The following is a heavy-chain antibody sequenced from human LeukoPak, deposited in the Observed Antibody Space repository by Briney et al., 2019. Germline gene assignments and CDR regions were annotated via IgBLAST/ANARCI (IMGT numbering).Heavy chain of an antibody. J-gene: IGHJ4*02. CDR2: INRDGSTT. CDR1: GFTFSNHW. D-gene: IGHD3-10*01. V-gene: IGHV3-74*03. Sequence: PGGSLRLSCAASGFTFSNHWVHWVRQAPGKGLVWVSRINRDGSTTKYADSVKGRFTVSRDNAKNTLNLQMNSLRVEDTAVYYCARDKKSGESSEIDYWGQGTLVTVSS. CDR3: ARDKKSGESSEIDY.